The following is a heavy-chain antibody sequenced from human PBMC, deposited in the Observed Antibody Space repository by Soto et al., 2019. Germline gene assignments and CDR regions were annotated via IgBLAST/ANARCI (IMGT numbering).Heavy chain of an antibody. D-gene: IGHD3-22*01. CDR2: IYPGDSDT. Sequence: PGESLKLSCKGSGYSFTSYWIGWVRQMPGKGLEWMGIIYPGDSDTRYSPSFQGQVTISADKSICTAYLQWSSLKASDTAMYYCARTYYDSSGYINWFDPWGQGTLVTVSS. CDR1: GYSFTSYW. CDR3: ARTYYDSSGYINWFDP. V-gene: IGHV5-51*01. J-gene: IGHJ5*02.